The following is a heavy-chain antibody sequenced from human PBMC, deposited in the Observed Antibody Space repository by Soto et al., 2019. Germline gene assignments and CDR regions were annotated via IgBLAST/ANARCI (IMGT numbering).Heavy chain of an antibody. D-gene: IGHD3-9*01. V-gene: IGHV1-24*01. CDR1: GYTLTELS. CDR3: ATYYDILTGYYTGWFDP. J-gene: IGHJ5*02. CDR2: FDPEDGET. Sequence: SVKVSFKGSGYTLTELSMHWVRQAPGKGLEWMGGFDPEDGETIYAQKFQGRVTMTEDTSTDTAYMELSSLRSEDTAVYYCATYYDILTGYYTGWFDPWGQGTLVTVSS.